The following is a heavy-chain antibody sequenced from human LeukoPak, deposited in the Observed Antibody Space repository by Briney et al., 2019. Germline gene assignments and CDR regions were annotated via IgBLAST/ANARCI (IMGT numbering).Heavy chain of an antibody. V-gene: IGHV4-59*08. CDR1: GGSISSYY. CDR2: VYYSGST. CDR3: ARHSMVRGVIITGWFDP. Sequence: SETLSLTCTVSGGSISSYYWSWIRQPPGKGLEWTGYVYYSGSTNYNPSLKSRVTISVDTSKNQFSLKLSSVTAADTAVYYCARHSMVRGVIITGWFDPWGQGTLVTVSS. D-gene: IGHD3-10*01. J-gene: IGHJ5*02.